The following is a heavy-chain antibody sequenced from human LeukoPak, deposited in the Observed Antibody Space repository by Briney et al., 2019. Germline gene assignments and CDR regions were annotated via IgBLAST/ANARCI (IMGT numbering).Heavy chain of an antibody. CDR2: IKQDGSEK. J-gene: IGHJ4*02. D-gene: IGHD6-6*01. Sequence: GGSLRLSCAASGFTFSSYWMSWVRQAPGKGLEWVANIKQDGSEKYYVDSVKGRFTISRDNAKNSLYMQMNSLRAEDRAVYYCAKGGTVIARLIAADWGQGTLVTVSS. CDR1: GFTFSSYW. CDR3: AKGGTVIARLIAAD. V-gene: IGHV3-7*01.